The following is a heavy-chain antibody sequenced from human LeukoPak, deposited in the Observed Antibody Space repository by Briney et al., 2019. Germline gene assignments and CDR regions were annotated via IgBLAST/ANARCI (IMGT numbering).Heavy chain of an antibody. CDR1: GYTFTSYY. CDR2: INPSGGST. Sequence: ASVKVSCKASGYTFTSYYMHWVRQAPGQGLEWMGIINPSGGSTSYAQKFQGRVTMTRDMSTSTDYMELSSLRSEDTAVYYCARGEGPELRYFDWLSFDYWGQEPWSPSPQ. V-gene: IGHV1-46*01. CDR3: ARGEGPELRYFDWLSFDY. J-gene: IGHJ4*01. D-gene: IGHD3-9*01.